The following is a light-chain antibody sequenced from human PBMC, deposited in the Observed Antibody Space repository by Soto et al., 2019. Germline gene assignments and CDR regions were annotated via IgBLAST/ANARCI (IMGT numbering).Light chain of an antibody. Sequence: QSALTQPPSASGSPGQSVTISCTGTSSDVGGYNYVSWYQQHPGKAPKLMIYEVSKRPSGVPDRFSGSKSGNTASLTVSGLQAEDEADYYCSSYAGSIFFGTGTKLTVL. V-gene: IGLV2-8*01. CDR3: SSYAGSIF. CDR2: EVS. J-gene: IGLJ1*01. CDR1: SSDVGGYNY.